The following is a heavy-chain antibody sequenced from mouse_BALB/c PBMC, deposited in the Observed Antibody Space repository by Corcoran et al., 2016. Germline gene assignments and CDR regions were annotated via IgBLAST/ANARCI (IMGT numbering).Heavy chain of an antibody. CDR2: IDPGNGNT. D-gene: IGHD2-2*01. J-gene: IGHJ3*01. CDR1: GFNIKDTY. Sequence: EVQLQQSGAELVKPGASVKLSCTASGFNIKDTYMHWVKQRPEQGLEWIGRIDPGNGNTKYDPKFQGKATITADTSSSTAYLQRSSLTSEDTAVYYGASYYGYDAWFAYWGQGTLVTVSA. V-gene: IGHV14-3*02. CDR3: ASYYGYDAWFAY.